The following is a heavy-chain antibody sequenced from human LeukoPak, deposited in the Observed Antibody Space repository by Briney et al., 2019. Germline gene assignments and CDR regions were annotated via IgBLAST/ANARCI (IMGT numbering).Heavy chain of an antibody. CDR1: GFTFRKLS. V-gene: IGHV3-7*01. D-gene: IGHD2-15*01. CDR3: ARDRLQWSQPGYFDY. J-gene: IGHJ4*02. CDR2: VKKDGSEK. Sequence: GGSLRLSCAASGFTFRKLSMIVVRQAPGKGLQWVANVKKDGSEKCCVDSVKGRFTISRDNAKSSLYLQMNSLRAEDTAVYYCARDRLQWSQPGYFDYWGQGTLVTVSS.